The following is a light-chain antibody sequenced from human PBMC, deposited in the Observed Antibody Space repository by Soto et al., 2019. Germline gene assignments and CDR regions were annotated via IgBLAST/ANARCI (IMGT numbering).Light chain of an antibody. J-gene: IGLJ2*01. Sequence: QSVLTQPPSASGSPGQSVTISCTGTSSDVGGYNYVSWYQQHPGNTPKLMIYEVSKRPSGVPDRFSGSKSGNTASLTVSGLQAKDEADYYGSSYAGSNNYVVFGGGTKLTVL. CDR3: SSYAGSNNYVV. V-gene: IGLV2-8*01. CDR1: SSDVGGYNY. CDR2: EVS.